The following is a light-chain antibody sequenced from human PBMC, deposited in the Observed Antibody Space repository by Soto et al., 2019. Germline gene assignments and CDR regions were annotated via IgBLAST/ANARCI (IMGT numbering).Light chain of an antibody. Sequence: DVQITQSPPSLSASLVDTVTITCRASQSISSWLAWYQQKPGKAAKLLIYDASSLQSGVPSRFRGSGSGTEFTLTISSLQPDDFATYYCQQYSSYSLWTFGQGTKVDIK. J-gene: IGKJ1*01. V-gene: IGKV1-5*01. CDR1: QSISSW. CDR2: DAS. CDR3: QQYSSYSLWT.